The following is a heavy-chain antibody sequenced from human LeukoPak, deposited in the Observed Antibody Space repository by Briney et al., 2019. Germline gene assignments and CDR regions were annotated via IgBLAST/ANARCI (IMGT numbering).Heavy chain of an antibody. Sequence: SETLSLTCTVSGGSISSGGYYWSWIRQHPGKGLEWIGYIYYSGSAYYNPSLKSRVTISVDTSKNQFSLKLSSVTAADTAVYYCARDSTRYYDSSGYFYYYGMDVWGQGTTVTVSS. D-gene: IGHD3-22*01. V-gene: IGHV4-31*03. CDR1: GGSISSGGYY. CDR2: IYYSGSA. CDR3: ARDSTRYYDSSGYFYYYGMDV. J-gene: IGHJ6*02.